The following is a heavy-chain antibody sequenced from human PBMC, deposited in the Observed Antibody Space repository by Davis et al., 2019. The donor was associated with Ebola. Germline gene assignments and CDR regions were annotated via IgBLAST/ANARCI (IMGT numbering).Heavy chain of an antibody. CDR3: ARGYTGWFDP. CDR1: GGSISSSSYY. V-gene: IGHV4-39*07. CDR2: IYYSGST. J-gene: IGHJ5*02. D-gene: IGHD5-12*01. Sequence: SETLSLTCTVSGGSISSSSYYWGWIRQPPGKGLEWIGSIYYSGSTYYNPSPKSRVTISVDTSKNQFSLKLSSVTVADTAVYYCARGYTGWFDPWGQGTLVTVSS.